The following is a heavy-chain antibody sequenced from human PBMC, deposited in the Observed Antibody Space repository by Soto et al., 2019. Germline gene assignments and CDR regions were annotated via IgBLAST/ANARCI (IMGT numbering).Heavy chain of an antibody. V-gene: IGHV1-8*01. CDR1: GYTFTSYD. CDR3: ARGLRVLRYFDWLLADGYYYYMDV. J-gene: IGHJ6*03. CDR2: MNPNSGNT. Sequence: GASVKVSCKASGYTFTSYDINWVRQATGQGLEWMGWMNPNSGNTGYVQKFQGRVTMTRNTSISTAYMELSSLRSEDTAVYYCARGLRVLRYFDWLLADGYYYYMDVWGKGTTVTVSS. D-gene: IGHD3-9*01.